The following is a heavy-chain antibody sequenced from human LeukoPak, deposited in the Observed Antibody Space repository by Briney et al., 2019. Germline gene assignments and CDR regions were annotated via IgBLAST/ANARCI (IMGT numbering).Heavy chain of an antibody. V-gene: IGHV3-48*03. CDR3: ARVNAAAGTFDY. J-gene: IGHJ4*02. CDR1: GLTFGVYK. Sequence: GGSLRLSCAASGLTFGVYKLNGVAQAPGKGRDGVSYISSSGSTIYYADSVKGRFTISRDNAKNSLYLQMNSLRAEDTAVYYCARVNAAAGTFDYWGQGTLVTVSS. CDR2: ISSSGSTI. D-gene: IGHD6-13*01.